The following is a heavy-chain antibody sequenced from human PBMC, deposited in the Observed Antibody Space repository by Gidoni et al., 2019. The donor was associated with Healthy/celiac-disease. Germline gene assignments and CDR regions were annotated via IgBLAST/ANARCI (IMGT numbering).Heavy chain of an antibody. D-gene: IGHD3-22*01. CDR1: GYPFTSYG. Sequence: VQLVQSGAEVKKPGASAKVSCKASGYPFTSYGICWLRQAPGPGLEWMGWISAYNGNTNYAQKLQGRVTMTTDTSTSTAYRELRSLRSDDTAVYYCARDPGGLYYYDSSGYYYLGIDYWGQGTLVTVSS. V-gene: IGHV1-18*01. CDR3: ARDPGGLYYYDSSGYYYLGIDY. J-gene: IGHJ4*02. CDR2: ISAYNGNT.